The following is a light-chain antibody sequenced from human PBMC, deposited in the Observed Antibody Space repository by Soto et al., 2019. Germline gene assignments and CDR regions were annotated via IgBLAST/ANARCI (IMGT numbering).Light chain of an antibody. CDR2: GAS. Sequence: ILMTQSPATLSVSPGERATLSCRASQSVDSNLAWYQQKPGQAPRLLIYGASTRATGISARFSGSGSGTDFTLTISRLEPEDFAVYYCQQYGSSGTFGQGTKVDIK. V-gene: IGKV3-15*01. CDR3: QQYGSSGT. J-gene: IGKJ1*01. CDR1: QSVDSN.